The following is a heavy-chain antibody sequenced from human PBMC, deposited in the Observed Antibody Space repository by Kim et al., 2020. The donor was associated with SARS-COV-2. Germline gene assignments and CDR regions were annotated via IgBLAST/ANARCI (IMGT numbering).Heavy chain of an antibody. CDR2: GGRN. CDR3: PTGGAEHP. D-gene: IGHD1-26*01. J-gene: IGHJ5*02. Sequence: GGRNNSAESRQGRFTICRDKSKNTLYLQMNSLRAEDTAVYYCPTGGAEHPWGQGTLVTVSS. V-gene: IGHV3-23*01.